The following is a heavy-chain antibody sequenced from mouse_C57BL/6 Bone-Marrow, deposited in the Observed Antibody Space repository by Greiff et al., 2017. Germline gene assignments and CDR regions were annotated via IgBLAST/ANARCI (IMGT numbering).Heavy chain of an antibody. CDR1: GFNIKDDY. V-gene: IGHV14-4*01. CDR3: TTPHYYGSSLDYAMDY. J-gene: IGHJ4*01. CDR2: IDPENGDT. D-gene: IGHD1-1*01. Sequence: VQLKQSGAELVRPGASVKLSCTASGFNIKDDYMHWVKQRPEQGLEWIGWIDPENGDTEYASKFQGKATITADTSSNTAYLQLSSLTSEDTAVYYCTTPHYYGSSLDYAMDYWGQGTSVTVSS.